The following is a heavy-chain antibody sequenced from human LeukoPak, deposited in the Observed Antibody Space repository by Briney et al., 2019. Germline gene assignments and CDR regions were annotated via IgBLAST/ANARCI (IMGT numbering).Heavy chain of an antibody. CDR3: AREASRAGTYYFDY. D-gene: IGHD3-10*01. CDR2: IYYSGST. J-gene: IGHJ4*02. Sequence: SETLSLTCTVSGGSISSYYWSWIRQPPGKGREGMGYIYYSGSTNYTPPLTSRVTISVDTSKNTCSLKLRSVTAADAAVYFCAREASRAGTYYFDYWGQGTLLTVSS. V-gene: IGHV4-59*01. CDR1: GGSISSYY.